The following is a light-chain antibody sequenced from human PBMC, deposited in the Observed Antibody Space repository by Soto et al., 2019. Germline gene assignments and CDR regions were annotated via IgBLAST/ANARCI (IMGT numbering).Light chain of an antibody. CDR3: QHYGRPPLT. Sequence: EIVLTQSPGTLSLSPGDRATLSCRASQSVIRDYVAWYHQKPGQAPRLLIYGAYGRATGIPDRFSGSSSRTEFTRNISRLETEAYALYYCQHYGRPPLTFGGGDKVAIQ. CDR1: QSVIRDY. V-gene: IGKV3-20*01. CDR2: GAY. J-gene: IGKJ4*01.